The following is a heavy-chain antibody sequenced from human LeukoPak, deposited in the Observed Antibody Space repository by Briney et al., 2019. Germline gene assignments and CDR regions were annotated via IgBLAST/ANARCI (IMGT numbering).Heavy chain of an antibody. CDR2: ISGSGGST. Sequence: GGSLRLSCAASGFTFSSYGMSWVRQAPGKGLEWVSAISGSGGSTYYADSVKGRFTTSRDNSKNTLYLQMNSLRAEDTAVYYCAKEGRSKASGSGSTITDYWGQGTLVTVSS. D-gene: IGHD3-10*01. CDR1: GFTFSSYG. J-gene: IGHJ4*02. CDR3: AKEGRSKASGSGSTITDY. V-gene: IGHV3-23*01.